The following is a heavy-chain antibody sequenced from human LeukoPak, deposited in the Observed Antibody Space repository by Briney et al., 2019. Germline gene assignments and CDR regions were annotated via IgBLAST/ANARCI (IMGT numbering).Heavy chain of an antibody. CDR2: ISYDGSNK. V-gene: IGHV3-30-3*01. Sequence: GGSLRLSCAASGFTPSSYAMHWVRQAPGKGLEWVAVISYDGSNKYYADSVKGRFTISRDNSKNTLYLQMNSLRAEDTAVYYCAKDPSGEYSSSSELNXXXQGTXXTVSS. CDR1: GFTPSSYA. D-gene: IGHD6-6*01. CDR3: AKDPSGEYSSSSELNX. J-gene: IGHJ4*02.